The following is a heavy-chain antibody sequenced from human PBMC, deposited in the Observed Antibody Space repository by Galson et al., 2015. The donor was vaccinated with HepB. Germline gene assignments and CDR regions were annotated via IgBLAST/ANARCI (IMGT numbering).Heavy chain of an antibody. CDR3: ARDRSHSLDF. J-gene: IGHJ4*02. V-gene: IGHV1-18*04. D-gene: IGHD6-6*01. CDR2: ISANSGNT. Sequence: SVKVSCKASGYKFTDSGISWVRQAPGQGLEWLGWISANSGNTNFAQRLQGRVTMTRDTSTSTAYMELRRLNSDDTAVYYCARDRSHSLDFWGQGTLVTVSS. CDR1: GYKFTDSG.